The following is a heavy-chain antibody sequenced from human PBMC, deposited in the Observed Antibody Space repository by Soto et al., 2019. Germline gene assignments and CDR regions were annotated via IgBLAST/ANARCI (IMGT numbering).Heavy chain of an antibody. D-gene: IGHD1-26*01. CDR2: LYWNDDR. Sequence: SGPTLVNPTQTLTLTCTFSGFSLSSIGVAVGWIRQPPGKALEWLALLYWNDDRRYSPSLKSRLTITKDTSKNQVVLTMTNMDPADTATYYCPHSASVPCCYYFDSWGQGTLVTVSS. J-gene: IGHJ4*02. CDR1: GFSLSSIGVA. CDR3: PHSASVPCCYYFDS. V-gene: IGHV2-5*01.